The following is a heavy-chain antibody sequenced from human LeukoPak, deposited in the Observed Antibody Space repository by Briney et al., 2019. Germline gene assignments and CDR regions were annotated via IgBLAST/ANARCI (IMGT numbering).Heavy chain of an antibody. J-gene: IGHJ3*02. CDR1: GYSFNSYW. Sequence: PGESLKISCQCSGYSFNSYWIGCLRQMPGKGLEWMGIIYPGDSDTRYSPSFQGQVTISADKSISTAYLQWSSLEASDTAMYYCARSVLVAATRLMSNAFDIWGQGTMVTVSS. CDR2: IYPGDSDT. D-gene: IGHD2-15*01. V-gene: IGHV5-51*01. CDR3: ARSVLVAATRLMSNAFDI.